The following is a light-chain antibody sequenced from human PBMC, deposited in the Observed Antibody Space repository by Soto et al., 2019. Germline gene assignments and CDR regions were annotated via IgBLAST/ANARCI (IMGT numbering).Light chain of an antibody. J-gene: IGKJ3*01. CDR1: QAIGNY. CDR2: AAS. V-gene: IGKV1-27*01. CDR3: QKYNSAPLT. Sequence: DIQVTQSPSSLSASIGDGVTITCRASQAIGNYLAWYQQKPGKVPKLLIYAASTLQSGVPSRFSGSRSGTDFTLTVSSLQPEDVATYFCQKYNSAPLTFGPGTKVDIK.